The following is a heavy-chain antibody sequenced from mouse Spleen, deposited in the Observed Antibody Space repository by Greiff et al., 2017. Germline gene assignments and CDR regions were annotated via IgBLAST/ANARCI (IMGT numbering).Heavy chain of an antibody. V-gene: IGHV3-1*01. Sequence: EVQRVESGPGMVKPSQSLSLTCTVTGYSITSGYDWHWIRHFPGNKLEWMGYISYSGSTNYNPSLKSRISITHDTSKNHFFLKLNSVTTEDTATYYCAREGEGFSSWFAYWGQGTLVTVSA. CDR3: AREGEGFSSWFAY. CDR1: GYSITSGYD. CDR2: ISYSGST. J-gene: IGHJ3*01.